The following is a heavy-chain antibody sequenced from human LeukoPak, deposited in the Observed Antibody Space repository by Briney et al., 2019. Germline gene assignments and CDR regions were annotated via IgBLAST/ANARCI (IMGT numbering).Heavy chain of an antibody. CDR3: ARDIVVVPAASFYAFDI. V-gene: IGHV4-59*12. J-gene: IGHJ3*02. CDR1: GGSISSYY. CDR2: IYYSGST. D-gene: IGHD2-2*01. Sequence: SETLSLTCTVSGGSISSYYWSWIRQPPGKGLEWIGYIYYSGSTNYNPSLKSRVTISVDTSKNQFSLKLSSVTAADTAVYYCARDIVVVPAASFYAFDIWGQGTMVTVSS.